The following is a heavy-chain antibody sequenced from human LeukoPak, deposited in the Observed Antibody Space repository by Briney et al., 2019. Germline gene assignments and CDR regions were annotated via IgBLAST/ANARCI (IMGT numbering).Heavy chain of an antibody. CDR3: AREGYCSGGSCDNWFDP. CDR1: GGSISSGGYS. V-gene: IGHV4-30-2*01. Sequence: SETLSLTCAVSGGSISSGGYSWSWIRQPPGKGLEWIGYIYHSGSTYYNPSLKSRVTISVDRSKNQFSLNLSSVTSADTAVYYCAREGYCSGGSCDNWFDPWGQGTLVTVSS. CDR2: IYHSGST. D-gene: IGHD2-15*01. J-gene: IGHJ5*02.